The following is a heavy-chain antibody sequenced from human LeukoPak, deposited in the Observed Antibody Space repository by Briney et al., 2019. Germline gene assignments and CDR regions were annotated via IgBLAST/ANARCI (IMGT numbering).Heavy chain of an antibody. CDR2: ISYDGSNK. Sequence: GGSLRLSCAASGFTFSSYGMHWVRQAPGKGLEWVAVISYDGSNKYYADSVKGRFTISRDSSKNTLYLQMNSLRAEDTAVYYCAKDGSSSAWGQGTMVTVSS. J-gene: IGHJ3*01. V-gene: IGHV3-30*18. CDR1: GFTFSSYG. CDR3: AKDGSSSA. D-gene: IGHD2-15*01.